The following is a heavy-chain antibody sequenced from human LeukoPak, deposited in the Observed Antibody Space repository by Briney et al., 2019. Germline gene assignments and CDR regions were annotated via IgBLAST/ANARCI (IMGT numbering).Heavy chain of an antibody. J-gene: IGHJ4*02. CDR2: IKQDGSEK. Sequence: GGSLRLSCAASGFTFSSYWMSWVRQAPGKGLEWVANIKQDGSEKYYVDSVKGRFTISRDNAKNSLYLQMNSLRAEDTAVYYCARGEVVVVAATPDYWGQGTLVTVSS. CDR1: GFTFSSYW. V-gene: IGHV3-7*01. D-gene: IGHD2-15*01. CDR3: ARGEVVVVAATPDY.